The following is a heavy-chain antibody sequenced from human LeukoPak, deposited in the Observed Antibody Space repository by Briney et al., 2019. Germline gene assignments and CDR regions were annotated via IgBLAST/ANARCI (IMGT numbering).Heavy chain of an antibody. V-gene: IGHV3-30*04. CDR1: GFTFSSYA. D-gene: IGHD6-13*01. J-gene: IGHJ4*02. Sequence: GGSLRLSCAASGFTFSSYAMHWVRQAPGKGLEWVAVISYDGSNKYYADSVKGRFTISRDNSKNTLYLQMNSLRAEDTAVYYCGRGAHRIATTSKIDYWGQGTLVTVSS. CDR2: ISYDGSNK. CDR3: GRGAHRIATTSKIDY.